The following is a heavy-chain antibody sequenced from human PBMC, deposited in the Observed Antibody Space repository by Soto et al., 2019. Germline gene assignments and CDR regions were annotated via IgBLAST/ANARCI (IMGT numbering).Heavy chain of an antibody. Sequence: GGSLRLSCAASGFTFSSYAMSWVRQAPGKGLEWVSAISGSGGSTYYADSVKGRFTISRDNSKNTLYLQMNSLRAEDTAVYYYAKDGTAGYLFVNNWFDPWGQGTLVTVSS. CDR3: AKDGTAGYLFVNNWFDP. CDR2: ISGSGGST. V-gene: IGHV3-23*01. CDR1: GFTFSSYA. J-gene: IGHJ5*02. D-gene: IGHD3-9*01.